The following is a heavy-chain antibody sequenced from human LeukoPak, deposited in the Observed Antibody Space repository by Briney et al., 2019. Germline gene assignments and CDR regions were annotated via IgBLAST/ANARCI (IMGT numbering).Heavy chain of an antibody. Sequence: ASVKVSCKASGYTFTSYGISWVRQAPGQGLEWMGWISAYNGNTSYAQKLQGRVTMTADTSTSTAYMELRSLRSDDTAVYYCARDLEQLGYYYMDVWGKGTTVTVSS. J-gene: IGHJ6*03. CDR1: GYTFTSYG. CDR2: ISAYNGNT. CDR3: ARDLEQLGYYYMDV. D-gene: IGHD1/OR15-1a*01. V-gene: IGHV1-18*01.